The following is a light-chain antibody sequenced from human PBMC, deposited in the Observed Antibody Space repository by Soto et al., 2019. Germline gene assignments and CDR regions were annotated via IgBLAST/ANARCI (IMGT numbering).Light chain of an antibody. V-gene: IGKV3-15*01. CDR3: QQYNTWLWT. CDR2: GAS. Sequence: EVVMTQSPATLSVSPGERATLSCRASQSVNANLAWYQQKPGQATRLLIHGASNRATGIPARFSGSGFGTEFILNISSLQSEDFAVYYCQQYNTWLWTFGQGSKVEI. J-gene: IGKJ1*01. CDR1: QSVNAN.